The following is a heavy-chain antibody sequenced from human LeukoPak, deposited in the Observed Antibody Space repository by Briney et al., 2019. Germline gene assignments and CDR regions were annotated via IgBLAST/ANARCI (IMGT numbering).Heavy chain of an antibody. CDR3: ARAYGGNADFDY. CDR2: INHSGNT. J-gene: IGHJ4*02. V-gene: IGHV4-34*01. Sequence: SETLSLTCAVYAGSFSGYYWGWIRQPPGKGLEWIGEINHSGNTNYSPSLKSRVTISVDTSKNQFSLNLSSVTAADTAVYYCARAYGGNADFDYWGQGTLVTVSS. CDR1: AGSFSGYY. D-gene: IGHD4-23*01.